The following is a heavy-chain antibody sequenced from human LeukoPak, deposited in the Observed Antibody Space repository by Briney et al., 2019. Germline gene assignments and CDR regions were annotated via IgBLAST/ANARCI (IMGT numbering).Heavy chain of an antibody. CDR2: IYSGGST. CDR1: GFTVSSNY. D-gene: IGHD3-10*01. Sequence: GGSLRLSCAASGFTVSSNYMSWVRQAPGKGLEWVSVIYSGGSTYHADSVKGRFTISRDNSKNTLYLQMNSLRAEDTAVYYCARGRPYSYGSGQFDYWGQGTLVPVSS. V-gene: IGHV3-53*01. CDR3: ARGRPYSYGSGQFDY. J-gene: IGHJ4*02.